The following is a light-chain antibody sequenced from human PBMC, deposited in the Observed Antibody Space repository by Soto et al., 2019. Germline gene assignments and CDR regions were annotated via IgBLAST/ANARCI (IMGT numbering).Light chain of an antibody. CDR2: GTN. V-gene: IGLV1-40*01. CDR3: QSYYNSLRGDVV. J-gene: IGLJ2*01. CDR1: SSNIGAGYD. Sequence: QSVLTQPPSVSGAPGQRVTISCTGGSSNIGAGYDVHWYQQLPGTAPKLLIYGTNNRPSWVPDRFSGSKSGTSAALAITGRQAEDEAAYYCQSYYNSLRGDVVFGGGTKLTVL.